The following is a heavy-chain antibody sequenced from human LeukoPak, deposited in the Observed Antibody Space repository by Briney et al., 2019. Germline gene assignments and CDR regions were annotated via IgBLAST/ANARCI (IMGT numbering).Heavy chain of an antibody. J-gene: IGHJ4*02. Sequence: SETLSLNCAVSGYSISSAYYWGWIRQPPGKGLEWIGSIYHSGSASYNPSLKSRVTISVDTSKNQSPLKLSSVTAADTAMYYCARHAKYCSSTSCYIDYWGQRTLVTVSS. CDR1: GYSISSAYY. D-gene: IGHD2-2*02. CDR2: IYHSGSA. V-gene: IGHV4-38-2*01. CDR3: ARHAKYCSSTSCYIDY.